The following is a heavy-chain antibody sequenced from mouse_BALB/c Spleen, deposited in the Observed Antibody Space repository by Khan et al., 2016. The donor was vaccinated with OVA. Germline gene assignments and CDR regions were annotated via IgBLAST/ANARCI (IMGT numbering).Heavy chain of an antibody. CDR3: AEHAYYYNSGGFNY. CDR1: GFTFSTYG. V-gene: IGHV5-6*01. CDR2: INTGGAYT. J-gene: IGHJ3*01. Sequence: EVQLVESGGDLVRPGGSLKLSCAASGFTFSTYGMPWVRQTPDKRLEWVATINTGGAYTYYPDSVKGRFTISSDNAKNTLYLQFSSLKSEDTAIFYCAEHAYYYNSGGFNYWGQGTMVTVSA. D-gene: IGHD1-1*01.